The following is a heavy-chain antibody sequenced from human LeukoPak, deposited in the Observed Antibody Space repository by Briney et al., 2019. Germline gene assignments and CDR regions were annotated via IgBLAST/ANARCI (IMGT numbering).Heavy chain of an antibody. CDR2: ISYDGSNK. V-gene: IGHV3-30*18. Sequence: GGSLRLSCAASGFTFSSYGMHWVRQAPGKGLEWVAVISYDGSNKYYADSVKGRFTISRDNSKNTLYLQVNSLRAEDTAVYYCAKDFSAAADFDYWGQGTLVTVSS. D-gene: IGHD6-13*01. CDR3: AKDFSAAADFDY. J-gene: IGHJ4*02. CDR1: GFTFSSYG.